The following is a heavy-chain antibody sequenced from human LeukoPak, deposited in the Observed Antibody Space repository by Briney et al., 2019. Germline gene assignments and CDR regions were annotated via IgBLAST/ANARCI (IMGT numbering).Heavy chain of an antibody. CDR1: GFTFSSYA. Sequence: QSGGSLRLSCAASGFTFSSYAMSWLRQAPGKGLEWVSAISGSGGSTYYADSVKGRFTISRDNSKNTLYLQMNSLRAEDTAVYYCAKGGYCSSTSCYFKHYYYMDVWGKGTTVTVS. CDR2: ISGSGGST. V-gene: IGHV3-23*01. J-gene: IGHJ6*03. CDR3: AKGGYCSSTSCYFKHYYYMDV. D-gene: IGHD2-2*03.